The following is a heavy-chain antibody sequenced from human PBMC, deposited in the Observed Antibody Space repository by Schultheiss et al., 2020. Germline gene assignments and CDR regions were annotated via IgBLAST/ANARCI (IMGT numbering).Heavy chain of an antibody. CDR3: ARGVTFGDDAYYYYGMDV. Sequence: GGSLRLSCAACGFTLSSYGMHWVRQAPGKGLEWVAVIWYDGSNKYYADSVKGRFTISRDNSKNTLYLQMNSLRAEDTAVYYCARGVTFGDDAYYYYGMDVWGQGTTVTVSS. CDR2: IWYDGSNK. J-gene: IGHJ6*02. CDR1: GFTLSSYG. D-gene: IGHD3-16*01. V-gene: IGHV3-33*08.